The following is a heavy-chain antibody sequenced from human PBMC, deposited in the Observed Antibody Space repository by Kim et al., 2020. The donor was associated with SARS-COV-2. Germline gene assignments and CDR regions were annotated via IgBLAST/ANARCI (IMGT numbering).Heavy chain of an antibody. CDR3: AREYCSSTSCYNAFDI. J-gene: IGHJ3*02. Sequence: SVKGRLTISRDNSKNTLYRQMNSLRAEDTAVYYCAREYCSSTSCYNAFDIWGQGTMVTVSS. D-gene: IGHD2-2*02. V-gene: IGHV3-30*07.